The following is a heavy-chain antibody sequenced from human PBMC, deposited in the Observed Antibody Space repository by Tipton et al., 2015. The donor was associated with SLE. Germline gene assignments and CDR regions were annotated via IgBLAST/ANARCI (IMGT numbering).Heavy chain of an antibody. CDR3: ARSYGSGSFDI. CDR1: DDSISHYY. V-gene: IGHV4-59*01. D-gene: IGHD3-10*01. CDR2: IFYTGRI. Sequence: TLSLTCTVSDDSISHYYWSWIRQSPGKGLEWIGYIFYTGRISSNPSLKSRVTISMDTSKNLFSLRLSSVTAADTAVYYCARSYGSGSFDIWGQGTKVTVS. J-gene: IGHJ3*02.